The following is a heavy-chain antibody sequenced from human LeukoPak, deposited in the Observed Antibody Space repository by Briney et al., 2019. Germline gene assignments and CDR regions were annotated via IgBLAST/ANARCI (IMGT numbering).Heavy chain of an antibody. V-gene: IGHV4-38-2*02. CDR3: AIAVGITTALFDY. CDR1: GYSITNGYY. J-gene: IGHJ4*02. Sequence: SETLSLTCTVSGYSITNGYYWGWIRQPPGKGLEWIGSIYHSGSTYYNPALKSRVTISVDTSKNQFSLKLSSVTAADTAVYYCAIAVGITTALFDYWGQGTLVTVSS. CDR2: IYHSGST. D-gene: IGHD1-26*01.